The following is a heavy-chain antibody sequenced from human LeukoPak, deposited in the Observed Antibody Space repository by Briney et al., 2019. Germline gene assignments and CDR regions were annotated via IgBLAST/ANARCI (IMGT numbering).Heavy chain of an antibody. Sequence: ASETLSLTCAVSGGSISSSNWWGWVRHPPGKGLEWIGKIYHSGSTNYNPSLKSRVTISVDKSKNQFSLRLSSVTAADTAVYYCARAYGSEEDYYYGMDVWGKGTTVTMSS. J-gene: IGHJ6*04. CDR3: ARAYGSEEDYYYGMDV. D-gene: IGHD3-10*01. CDR1: GGSISSSNW. V-gene: IGHV4-4*02. CDR2: IYHSGST.